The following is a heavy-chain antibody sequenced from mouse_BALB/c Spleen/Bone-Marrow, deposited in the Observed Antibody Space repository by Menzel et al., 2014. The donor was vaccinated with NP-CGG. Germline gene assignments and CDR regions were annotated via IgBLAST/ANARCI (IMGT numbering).Heavy chain of an antibody. Sequence: VQLQQSGAELVRPGASVKLSCKTSGYTLTSYWINWVKQRPGQGLEWIGNIYPSDNYTNYNQKFKDKATLTVDISSTTAYMQLSSPTSEDSAVYYCTRTYEYFDYWGQGTTLTVSS. CDR3: TRTYEYFDY. D-gene: IGHD2-3*01. CDR2: IYPSDNYT. V-gene: IGHV1-69*02. CDR1: GYTLTSYW. J-gene: IGHJ2*01.